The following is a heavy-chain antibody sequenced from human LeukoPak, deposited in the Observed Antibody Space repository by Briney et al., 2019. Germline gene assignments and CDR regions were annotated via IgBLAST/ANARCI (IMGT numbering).Heavy chain of an antibody. Sequence: PSETLSLTCTVSGASISGSSYYWSWIRQPPGKGLEWIVEINHSGSTNYNPSLKSRVTISVDTSKNQFSLKLSSVTAADTAVYYCARHPIRRRWPPIAVAGTEPFDYWGQGTLVTVSS. V-gene: IGHV4-39*01. D-gene: IGHD6-19*01. J-gene: IGHJ4*02. CDR1: GASISGSSYY. CDR2: INHSGST. CDR3: ARHPIRRRWPPIAVAGTEPFDY.